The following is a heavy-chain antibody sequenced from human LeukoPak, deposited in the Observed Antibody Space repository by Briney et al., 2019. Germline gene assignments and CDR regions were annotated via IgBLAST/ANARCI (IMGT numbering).Heavy chain of an antibody. CDR3: ARDSGLGGYDLLDY. CDR2: IKYDGSEK. D-gene: IGHD5-12*01. CDR1: GFTFSTYW. Sequence: PGGSLRLSCVDSGFTFSTYWMIWVRQAPGKGLEWVANIKYDGSEKYYVDSVKGRFTISRDNAKNSLYLQMNSLRAEDTAVYYCARDSGLGGYDLLDYWGQGTLVTVSS. V-gene: IGHV3-7*01. J-gene: IGHJ4*02.